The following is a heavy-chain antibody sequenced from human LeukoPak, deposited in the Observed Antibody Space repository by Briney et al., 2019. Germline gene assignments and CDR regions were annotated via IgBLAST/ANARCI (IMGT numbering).Heavy chain of an antibody. V-gene: IGHV3-53*05. CDR3: ARSYTNYYDSSGYYYNYGMDV. CDR1: GFTVSSNY. CDR2: IYSGGST. J-gene: IGHJ6*02. D-gene: IGHD3-22*01. Sequence: PGGSLRLSCAASGFTVSSNYMSWVRQAPGKGLEWVSVIYSGGSTYYADSVKGRFTISRDNSRNTVYMEMNSLRAEDTAVYYCARSYTNYYDSSGYYYNYGMDVWGQGTTVTVSS.